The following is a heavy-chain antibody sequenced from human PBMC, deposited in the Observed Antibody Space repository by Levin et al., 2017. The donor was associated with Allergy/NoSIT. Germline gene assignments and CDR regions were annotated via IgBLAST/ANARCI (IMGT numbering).Heavy chain of an antibody. CDR2: IIPMFGKA. CDR1: GGTLSNNA. D-gene: IGHD7-27*01. Sequence: ASVKVSCKAFGGTLSNNAISWVRQAPGQGLEWMGGIIPMFGKATYAQQFQGRVTITADKSTSTAYMQLSGLRSEDTAVYFCARAGDRKVLAPYSAFEFWSQGTVVAVSS. J-gene: IGHJ3*01. CDR3: ARAGDRKVLAPYSAFEF. V-gene: IGHV1-69*06.